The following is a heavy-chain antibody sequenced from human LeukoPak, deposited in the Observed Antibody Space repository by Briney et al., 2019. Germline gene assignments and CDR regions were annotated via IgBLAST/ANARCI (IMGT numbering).Heavy chain of an antibody. CDR1: GFTISNAW. Sequence: GGSLRLSCAASGFTISNAWMSWVRQAPGKGLEWVGRIKSKTDGGTTDYAAPVKGRFTIPRDDSKNTLYLQMNSLKTEDTAVYYCTTDFAEPEAFDIWGQGTMVTVSS. CDR2: IKSKTDGGTT. V-gene: IGHV3-15*01. J-gene: IGHJ3*02. D-gene: IGHD1-14*01. CDR3: TTDFAEPEAFDI.